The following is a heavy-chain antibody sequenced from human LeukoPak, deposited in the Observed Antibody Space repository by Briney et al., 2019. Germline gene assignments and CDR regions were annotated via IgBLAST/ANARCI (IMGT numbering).Heavy chain of an antibody. CDR1: GGSISSGANY. Sequence: SQTLSLTCTVSGGSISSGANYWSWIRQHPGKGLEWIGYIYYSGSTNYNPSLKSRVTISVDTSKNQLSLKLSSVTAADTAVYYCARHLTTVTTPGYDAFDIWGQGTMVTVSS. J-gene: IGHJ3*02. CDR2: IYYSGST. V-gene: IGHV4-30-4*08. D-gene: IGHD4-17*01. CDR3: ARHLTTVTTPGYDAFDI.